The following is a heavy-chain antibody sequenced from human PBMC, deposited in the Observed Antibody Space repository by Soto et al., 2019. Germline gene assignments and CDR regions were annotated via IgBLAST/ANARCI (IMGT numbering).Heavy chain of an antibody. CDR2: IYYSGST. Sequence: SETLSLTCTVSGGSISSSSYYWGWIRQPPGKGLEWIGSIYYSGSTYYNPSLKSRVTISVDTSKNQFSLKLSSVTAADTAVYYCARRDDYYYYGMDVWGQGTTVTVSS. J-gene: IGHJ6*02. D-gene: IGHD2-21*01. CDR1: GGSISSSSYY. V-gene: IGHV4-39*01. CDR3: ARRDDYYYYGMDV.